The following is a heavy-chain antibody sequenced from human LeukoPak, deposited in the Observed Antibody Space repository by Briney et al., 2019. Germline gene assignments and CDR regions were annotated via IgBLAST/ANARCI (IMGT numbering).Heavy chain of an antibody. D-gene: IGHD4-17*01. Sequence: ASVKASCTASGYTFTSYYMHWVRQAPGQGLEWMGIINPSGGSTSYAQKFQGRVTMTRDTSTSTVYMELSSLRSEDTAVYYCARDIHGDYPDYWGQGTLVTVSS. V-gene: IGHV1-46*01. J-gene: IGHJ4*02. CDR1: GYTFTSYY. CDR3: ARDIHGDYPDY. CDR2: INPSGGST.